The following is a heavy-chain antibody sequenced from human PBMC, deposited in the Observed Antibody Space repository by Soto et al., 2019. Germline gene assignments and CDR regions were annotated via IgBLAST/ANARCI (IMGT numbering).Heavy chain of an antibody. Sequence: QVQLQESGPGLVKPSETLSLTCTVSGGSISSYYWSWIRQPPGKGLEWIGYIYYSGSTNYNPSLKSRVTRSVDTSKNQFSLKLSSVTAADTAVYYCARDSGYSPYYYYGMDVWGQGTTVTVSS. J-gene: IGHJ6*02. V-gene: IGHV4-59*01. D-gene: IGHD5-12*01. CDR3: ARDSGYSPYYYYGMDV. CDR2: IYYSGST. CDR1: GGSISSYY.